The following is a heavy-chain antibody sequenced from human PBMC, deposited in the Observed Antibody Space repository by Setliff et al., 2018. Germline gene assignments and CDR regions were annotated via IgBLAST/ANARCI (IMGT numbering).Heavy chain of an antibody. CDR3: ARGRNIAARLFDS. D-gene: IGHD6-6*01. CDR1: GASLSSGTYY. J-gene: IGHJ4*02. Sequence: PSETLSLTCTVSGASLSSGTYYWGWIRQPPGKGLEWIGRIYYRGDTYYNASLKGRLTISVDTSKNQFSLKVTSVTAADTAVYYCARGRNIAARLFDSWGQGTLVTVSS. V-gene: IGHV4-39*07. CDR2: IYYRGDT.